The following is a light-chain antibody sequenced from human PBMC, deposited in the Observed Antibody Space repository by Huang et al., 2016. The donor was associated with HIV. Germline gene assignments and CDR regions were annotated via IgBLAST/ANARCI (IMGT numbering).Light chain of an antibody. V-gene: IGKV1-27*01. Sequence: DIQMTQSPSSLSASVGDSVTITCRASQDIDNYLAWYQQKHGKVTKLLNFAASALKSGVPPRFSGSGSGTHFSLNISSLQPEDVATYYCQKYNSAPITFGQGTRLEI. CDR3: QKYNSAPIT. CDR1: QDIDNY. J-gene: IGKJ5*01. CDR2: AAS.